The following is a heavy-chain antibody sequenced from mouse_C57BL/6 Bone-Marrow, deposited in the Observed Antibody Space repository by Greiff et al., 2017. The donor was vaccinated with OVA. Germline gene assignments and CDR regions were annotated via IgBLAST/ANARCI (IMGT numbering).Heavy chain of an antibody. D-gene: IGHD2-5*01. CDR2: IDPEDGDT. CDR3: TTWYSNYVRWYFDV. V-gene: IGHV14-1*01. CDR1: GFNIKDYY. J-gene: IGHJ1*03. Sequence: EVQLQQSGAELVRPGASVKLSCTASGFNIKDYYMHWVKQRPEQGLEWIGRIDPEDGDTEYAPKFQGKATMTADTSSNTAYLQLSSLTSEDTAVYYCTTWYSNYVRWYFDVWGTGTTVTVSS.